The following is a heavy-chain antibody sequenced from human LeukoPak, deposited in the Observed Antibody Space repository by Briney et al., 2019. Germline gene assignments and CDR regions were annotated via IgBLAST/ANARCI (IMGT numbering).Heavy chain of an antibody. J-gene: IGHJ4*02. Sequence: SGTLSLTCALSVGSLSSYYWSWVPQPPGKGREWVVDIYYSVNTNYNPYLKSRVSISVDTSKTQLSLKLRPVIAADTAVYYCARAYYRLSYFAEWGEGTLLTVYS. V-gene: IGHV4-59*01. CDR2: IYYSVNT. CDR1: VGSLSSYY. D-gene: IGHD3-10*01. CDR3: ARAYYRLSYFAE.